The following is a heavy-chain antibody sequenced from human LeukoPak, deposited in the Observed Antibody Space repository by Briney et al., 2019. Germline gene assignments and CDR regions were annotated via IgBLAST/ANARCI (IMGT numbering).Heavy chain of an antibody. CDR1: GGSVSNGNYY. CDR3: VRDYWGSLDY. Sequence: SETLSLTCTVSGGSVSNGNYYWSWLRQPPGKALEWIGYIYYTGSTSYNPSLEGRVTISVDTSKNQFSVKLNSVTAADTAAYFCVRDYWGSLDYWGQGILVTVSS. J-gene: IGHJ4*02. CDR2: IYYTGST. V-gene: IGHV4-61*01. D-gene: IGHD7-27*01.